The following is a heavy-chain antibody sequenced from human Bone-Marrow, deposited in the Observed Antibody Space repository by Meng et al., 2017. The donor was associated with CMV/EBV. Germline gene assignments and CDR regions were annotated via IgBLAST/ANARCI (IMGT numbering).Heavy chain of an antibody. Sequence: GESLKISCAASGFTFSSYEMSWVRQAPGKGLEWVSFMSTSGSTIYYADSVRGRFTISRDNAKNSLYLQMNSLRAEDTALYYCVREGTIFGVVIRLDAFDIWGQGTMVTVSS. CDR3: VREGTIFGVVIRLDAFDI. J-gene: IGHJ3*02. V-gene: IGHV3-48*03. D-gene: IGHD3-3*01. CDR1: GFTFSSYE. CDR2: MSTSGSTI.